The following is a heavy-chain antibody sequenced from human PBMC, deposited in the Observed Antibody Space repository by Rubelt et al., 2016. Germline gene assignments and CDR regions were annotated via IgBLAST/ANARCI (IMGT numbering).Heavy chain of an antibody. CDR2: IGTGGDT. J-gene: IGHJ4*02. V-gene: IGHV3-13*01. CDR3: AKATWES. Sequence: EVQLVESGGGLVKPGGSLRLSCAASGFTFSSNDMHWVRQVIGKGLEWVSAIGTGGDTYYADSVKGRFTISRENAKNSLYLQMNSLRAEDTAVYYCAKATWESWGQGTLVTVSS. CDR1: GFTFSSND. D-gene: IGHD1-26*01.